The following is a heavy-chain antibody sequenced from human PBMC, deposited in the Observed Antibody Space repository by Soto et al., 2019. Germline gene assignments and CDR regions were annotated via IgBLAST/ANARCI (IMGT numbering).Heavy chain of an antibody. CDR2: TYYRSKWYN. J-gene: IGHJ4*02. CDR3: ARTPYSSGSSSE. V-gene: IGHV6-1*01. D-gene: IGHD6-19*01. CDR1: GDSVSSNSAA. Sequence: QVQLQQSGPGLVKPSQTLSLTCAISGDSVSSNSAAWNWIRQSPSRGLEWLGRTYYRSKWYNDYEVSVKSRXXLXPXPSTNQFSLRLNSVTPADTAVYYCARTPYSSGSSSEWGQGTLVTVSS.